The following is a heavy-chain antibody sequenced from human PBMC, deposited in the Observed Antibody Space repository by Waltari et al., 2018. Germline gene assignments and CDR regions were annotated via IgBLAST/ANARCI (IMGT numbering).Heavy chain of an antibody. CDR3: ARAGLGSGPDY. D-gene: IGHD1-26*01. Sequence: EVQLLESGGDFEQPGGSLRLSCAASGFAFSTYAMRWVRQAPGKGVGGGSGSSDSGDTIFDAGSVKGLFTVSRDNSEKTLYLHLNSLRGEDTAMYYCARAGLGSGPDYWGQGTLVTVSS. CDR1: GFAFSTYA. V-gene: IGHV3-23*01. CDR2: SSDSGDTI. J-gene: IGHJ4*02.